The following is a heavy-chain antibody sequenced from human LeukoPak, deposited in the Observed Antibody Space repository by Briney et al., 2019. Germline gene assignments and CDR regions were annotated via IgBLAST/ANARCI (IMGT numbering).Heavy chain of an antibody. D-gene: IGHD6-19*01. CDR3: AKDVVGQQWPENY. Sequence: GGSPRLSCAAAEFTFATYGMHWVRQAPGEGLEWVAFIQFDDSYKDYGDSVKGRFIISRDNSKNTLYLQMNSLRPEDTAVYYCAKDVVGQQWPENYWGQGALVTVSS. CDR2: IQFDDSYK. J-gene: IGHJ4*02. V-gene: IGHV3-30*02. CDR1: EFTFATYG.